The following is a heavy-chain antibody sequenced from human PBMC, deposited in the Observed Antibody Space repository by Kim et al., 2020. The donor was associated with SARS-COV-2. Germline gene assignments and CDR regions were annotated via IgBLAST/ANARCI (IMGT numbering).Heavy chain of an antibody. CDR1: GFTFSSYA. Sequence: GGSLRLSCAASGFTFSSYAMHWVRQAPGKGLEWVAVISYDGSNKYYADSVKGRFIISRDNSKNTLYLQMNSLRAEDTAVYYCARVGTSSSGWSRFPYYFDYWGQGTLVTVSS. CDR3: ARVGTSSSGWSRFPYYFDY. CDR2: ISYDGSNK. V-gene: IGHV3-30*04. D-gene: IGHD6-19*01. J-gene: IGHJ4*02.